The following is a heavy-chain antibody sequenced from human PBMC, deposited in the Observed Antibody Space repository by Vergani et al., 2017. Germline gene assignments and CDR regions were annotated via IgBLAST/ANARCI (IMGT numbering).Heavy chain of an antibody. D-gene: IGHD3-3*01. CDR1: GFTFSSYA. CDR2: ISGSGGST. Sequence: EVQLLESGGGLVQPGGSLRLSCAASGFTFSSYAMSWVRQAPGKGLEWVSAISGSGGSTYYADSVKGRFTISRDNSKYTLYLQMNSLRAEDTAVYYCAKVPRSITIFGVVALFGMDVWGQGTTVTVSS. J-gene: IGHJ6*02. CDR3: AKVPRSITIFGVVALFGMDV. V-gene: IGHV3-23*01.